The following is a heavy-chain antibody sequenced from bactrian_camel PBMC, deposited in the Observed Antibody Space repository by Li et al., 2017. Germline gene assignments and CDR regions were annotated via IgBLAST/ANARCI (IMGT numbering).Heavy chain of an antibody. J-gene: IGHJ4*01. CDR3: AAGGGNGDFCYTGERSMDY. D-gene: IGHD3*01. V-gene: IGHV3S55*01. CDR2: FDFDGPP. Sequence: HVQLVESGGGSVQAGGSLRISCAVSGYSWYCMGWFRQAPGKEREAVANFDFDGPPNYVDAVKGRFTISQDNAKNTLYLQMNSLKPEDTAMYYCAAGGGNGDFCYTGERSMDYWGQGTQVTVS. CDR1: GYSWYC.